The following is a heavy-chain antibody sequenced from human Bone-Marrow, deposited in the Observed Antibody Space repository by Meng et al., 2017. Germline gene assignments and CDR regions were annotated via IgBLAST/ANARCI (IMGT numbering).Heavy chain of an antibody. D-gene: IGHD2/OR15-2a*01. Sequence: GESLKISCAASGFTFSNAWMSWIRQAPGRGLEWVGRIKSKSDGGTTDYAAPVQGRFTISRDDSKNTLYLQMNSLKTEDTAVYYCTTDLIAYRPRAPYWGQGTLVTVSS. CDR3: TTDLIAYRPRAPY. J-gene: IGHJ4*02. V-gene: IGHV3-15*01. CDR2: IKSKSDGGTT. CDR1: GFTFSNAW.